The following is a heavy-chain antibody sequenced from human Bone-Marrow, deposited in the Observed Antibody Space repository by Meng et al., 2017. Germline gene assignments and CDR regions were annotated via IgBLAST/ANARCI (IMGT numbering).Heavy chain of an antibody. V-gene: IGHV3-7*01. CDR1: GFTFIYYC. CDR2: IKQYGSAD. J-gene: IGHJ3*02. CDR3: SRDRYDSGSSYNAQTAHGFDM. Sequence: GGSLRLPCEVSGFTFIYYCMSWVRQAPGKGLEWVANIKQYGSADYYVASLKGRFNISRDNDKNSQYLQMNNLRAEDTAVYDCSRDRYDSGSSYNAQTAHGFDMWGQGTMVTVSS. D-gene: IGHD3-10*01.